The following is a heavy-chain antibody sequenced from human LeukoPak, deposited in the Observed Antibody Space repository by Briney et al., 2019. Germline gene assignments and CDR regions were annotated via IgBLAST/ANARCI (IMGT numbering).Heavy chain of an antibody. V-gene: IGHV3-66*01. CDR3: ARGLLRYFDWLLAY. J-gene: IGHJ4*02. D-gene: IGHD3-9*01. Sequence: PGGSLRLSCAASGFTVSSNYMSWVRQAPGKGLEWVSVIYSGGSTYYADSVKGRFTISRDNTKNTLYLQMNSLRAEDTAVYYCARGLLRYFDWLLAYWGQGTLVTVSS. CDR1: GFTVSSNY. CDR2: IYSGGST.